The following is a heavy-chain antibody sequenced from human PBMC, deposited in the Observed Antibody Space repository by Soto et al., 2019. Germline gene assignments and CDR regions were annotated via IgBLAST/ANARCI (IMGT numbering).Heavy chain of an antibody. CDR3: KSRFTSAGWLDP. CDR1: GYTFTSYA. D-gene: IGHD3-10*01. V-gene: IGHV1-3*01. Sequence: QVQLVQSGAEVMRPGASVKVSCKASGYTFTSYAVHWVRQAPGQGLEWMGWINAANGNTEYFERFRGRVTITKDISTSTVQMKLTGLAAEDAAYYSRKSRFTSAGWLDPWGQGTLVTVSS. CDR2: INAANGNT. J-gene: IGHJ5*02.